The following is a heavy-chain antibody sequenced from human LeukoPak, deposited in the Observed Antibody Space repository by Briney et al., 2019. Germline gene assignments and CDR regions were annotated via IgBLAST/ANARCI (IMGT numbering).Heavy chain of an antibody. CDR3: VSPRGFSYGYFDY. CDR1: GGYISSSSAN. D-gene: IGHD5-18*01. V-gene: IGHV4-39*01. CDR2: IYYSKNT. Sequence: PSETLSLTCTVSGGYISSSSANWGWIRQPPGKGLEWIGSIYYSKNTYYDPSLKSRVTISADTSKNQFSLTLGSVSATDTAVYYCVSPRGFSYGYFDYWGQGTLVTVST. J-gene: IGHJ4*02.